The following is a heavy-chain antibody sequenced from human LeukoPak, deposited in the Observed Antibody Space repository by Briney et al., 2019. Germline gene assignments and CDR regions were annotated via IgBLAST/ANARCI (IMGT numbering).Heavy chain of an antibody. CDR1: GSTFSDDY. CDR2: ISSSGSYI. D-gene: IGHD6-13*01. Sequence: GGSLRLSCAASGSTFSDDYMSWIRQAPGKGLEGVSYISSSGSYIYYGDSVKGRFTISRDNAKNSLYLQMDSLRADDTAMYYCARLKYTSSWHYFFDDWGQGTLVTVSS. J-gene: IGHJ4*02. CDR3: ARLKYTSSWHYFFDD. V-gene: IGHV3-11*04.